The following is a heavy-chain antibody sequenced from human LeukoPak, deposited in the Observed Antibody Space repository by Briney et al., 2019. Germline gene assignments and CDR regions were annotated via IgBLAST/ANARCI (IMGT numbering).Heavy chain of an antibody. D-gene: IGHD3-22*01. CDR1: GYTFTSYA. J-gene: IGHJ1*01. V-gene: IGHV1-69*04. Sequence: GASVKVSCKASGYTFTSYAISWVRQAPGQGLEWMGRIIPILGIANYAQKFQGRVTITADKSTSTAYMELSSLRSEDTVVYYCASRYYYDSSGYLSEYFQHWGQGTLVTVSS. CDR3: ASRYYYDSSGYLSEYFQH. CDR2: IIPILGIA.